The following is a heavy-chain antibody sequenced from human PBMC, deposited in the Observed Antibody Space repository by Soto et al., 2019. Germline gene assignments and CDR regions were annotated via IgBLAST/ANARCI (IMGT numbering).Heavy chain of an antibody. J-gene: IGHJ4*02. CDR3: ASGAKYYYDSSGYYGTDY. CDR2: SYYSGYYSGST. CDR1: GDSVTSDSYF. D-gene: IGHD3-22*01. V-gene: IGHV4-61*01. Sequence: SETLSLTCTVSGDSVTSDSYFWSWIRQPPGKGLEWIGNSYYSGYYSGSTNHNPSLKSRVTVSVDTSKNQFSLKLSSVTAADTAVYYCASGAKYYYDSSGYYGTDYWGQGTLVTVSS.